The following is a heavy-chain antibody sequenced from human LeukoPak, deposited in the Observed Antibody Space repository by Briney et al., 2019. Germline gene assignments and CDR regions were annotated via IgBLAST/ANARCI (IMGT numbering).Heavy chain of an antibody. Sequence: GGSLRLSSAPSGFTFSRYWMSWVRQAPGKGLEWVADINEDGSEEYYVDSVRGRFTIARDNAKNSLYLQMNSLRAEDTAVYYCARAGDGTAARDYWGQGTLVTVSS. CDR1: GFTFSRYW. V-gene: IGHV3-7*01. CDR3: ARAGDGTAARDY. J-gene: IGHJ4*02. CDR2: INEDGSEE. D-gene: IGHD2-15*01.